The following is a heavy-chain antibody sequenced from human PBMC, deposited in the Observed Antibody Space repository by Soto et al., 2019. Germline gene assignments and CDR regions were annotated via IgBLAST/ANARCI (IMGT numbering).Heavy chain of an antibody. CDR3: AKDDFTDRGDDYFDY. V-gene: IGHV3-23*01. J-gene: IGHJ4*02. D-gene: IGHD2-21*02. CDR1: GFSFTNFA. Sequence: GGSLRLSCAASGFSFTNFAMSWVRQAPGKGLEWVAGIGASGDITWYADSVRGRLSISRDNSKNTLYLQLNSLRFEDTAVYYCAKDDFTDRGDDYFDYWGPGTLVTVSS. CDR2: IGASGDIT.